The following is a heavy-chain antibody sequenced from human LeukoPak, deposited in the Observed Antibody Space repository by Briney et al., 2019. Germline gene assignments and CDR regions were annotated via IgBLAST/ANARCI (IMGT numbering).Heavy chain of an antibody. J-gene: IGHJ6*02. CDR3: ARGDNYYYGMDV. V-gene: IGHV4-59*02. Sequence: PSETLSLTCTVSGGSVSSWYWSWIRQPPGKGLEWIGYIYDSGNTNYNPSLKSRVTISIDTSKNQFSLNLTSVTAADTAMYYCARGDNYYYGMDVWGQGTTVTVSS. CDR1: GGSVSSWY. CDR2: IYDSGNT. D-gene: IGHD2-15*01.